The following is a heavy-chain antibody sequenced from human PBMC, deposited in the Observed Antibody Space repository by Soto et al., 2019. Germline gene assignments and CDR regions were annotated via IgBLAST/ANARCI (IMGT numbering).Heavy chain of an antibody. D-gene: IGHD2-15*01. CDR2: ITGSGDTI. V-gene: IGHV3-23*01. CDR3: AKDKASGGY. Sequence: EVPLLESGGGLVQPGGSLRLSCAASGFSFTSYAMTWVRQAPGKGLEWVSSITGSGDTIYYADSVKGRFTISRDNSKNTLYLKMDSLRGEDTAIYYCAKDKASGGYWGQGTLVTVSS. CDR1: GFSFTSYA. J-gene: IGHJ4*02.